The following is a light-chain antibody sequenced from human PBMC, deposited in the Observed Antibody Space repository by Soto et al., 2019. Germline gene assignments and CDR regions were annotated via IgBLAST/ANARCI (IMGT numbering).Light chain of an antibody. CDR1: QSLGDN. Sequence: EIVMTQSPATLALSPGDTATLSCRASQSLGDNLAWYQQKPGQAPRLLIFRAYSRAKGVPARFSASGSGTEFTLTISGLQSEDFAVYYCHQYNNWPPWTXGPGTKVDIK. CDR3: HQYNNWPPWT. V-gene: IGKV3-15*01. J-gene: IGKJ1*01. CDR2: RAY.